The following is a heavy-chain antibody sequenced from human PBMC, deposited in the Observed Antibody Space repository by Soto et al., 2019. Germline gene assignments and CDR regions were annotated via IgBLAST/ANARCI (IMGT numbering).Heavy chain of an antibody. J-gene: IGHJ4*02. D-gene: IGHD1-20*01. V-gene: IGHV4-59*01. Sequence: SETLSLTCSVSGDSIRSYYWTWIRQPPGKGLQWIGYVFHTGNTNYNPSLKSRVTISEDASKNQVSLRLTSVAAADTAVYFCEREQYNWKRGGQGTLVTVPS. CDR3: EREQYNWKR. CDR2: VFHTGNT. CDR1: GDSIRSYY.